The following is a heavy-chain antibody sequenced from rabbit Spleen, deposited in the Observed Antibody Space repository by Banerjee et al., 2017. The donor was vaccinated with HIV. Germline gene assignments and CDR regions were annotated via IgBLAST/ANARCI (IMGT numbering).Heavy chain of an antibody. CDR2: IYAGSGGFT. D-gene: IGHD8-1*01. CDR1: GFSFSGDNY. V-gene: IGHV1S40*01. J-gene: IGHJ6*01. CDR3: ARDTASSFSSYGMDL. Sequence: QSLEESGGDLVRPGASLTLTCTASGFSFSGDNYFCGVRQAPGKGLEWIGCIYAGSGGFTYYASWAKGRFTCSKTSSTTVDLKMTSLTAADTATYFCARDTASSFSSYGMDLWGPGTLVTVS.